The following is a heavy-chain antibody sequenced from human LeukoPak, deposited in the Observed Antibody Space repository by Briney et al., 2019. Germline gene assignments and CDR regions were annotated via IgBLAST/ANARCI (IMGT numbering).Heavy chain of an antibody. CDR1: GFTFNNFA. Sequence: GGSLRLSCAASGFTFNNFAMNWVRQAPGKGLEWISYISSSSLSSSTIYYAGSVEGRFTVSRDNAKNSLYLQMNSLRAEDTAVYYCARVTGYGAYDALDIWGQGTMVIVSS. CDR2: ISSSSLSSSTI. V-gene: IGHV3-48*04. CDR3: ARVTGYGAYDALDI. J-gene: IGHJ3*02. D-gene: IGHD4-17*01.